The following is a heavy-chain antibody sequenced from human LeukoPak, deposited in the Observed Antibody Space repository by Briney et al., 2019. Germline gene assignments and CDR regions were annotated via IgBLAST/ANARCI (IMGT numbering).Heavy chain of an antibody. CDR2: IYTSGST. Sequence: PSETLSLTCTVSGGSISSYYWSWIRQHAGKGLEWIGRIYTSGSTNYNPSLKSRVTMSVDTSKNQFSLKLSSVTAADTAVYYCARDGQAYYDFWSGYYTGHYYYYYGMDVWGQGTTVTVSS. CDR1: GGSISSYY. J-gene: IGHJ6*02. V-gene: IGHV4-4*07. D-gene: IGHD3-3*01. CDR3: ARDGQAYYDFWSGYYTGHYYYYYGMDV.